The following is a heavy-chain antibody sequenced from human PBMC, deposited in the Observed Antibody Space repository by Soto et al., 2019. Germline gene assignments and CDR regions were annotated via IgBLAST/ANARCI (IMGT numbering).Heavy chain of an antibody. CDR2: IIPIFGTA. CDR3: ARAGNSEYYYYGMDV. D-gene: IGHD4-4*01. V-gene: IGHV1-69*06. Sequence: SVKVSCKASGGTFSSYAISWVRQAPGQGLEWMGGIIPIFGTANYAQKFQGRVTITADKSTSTAYMELSSLRSEDTAVYYCARAGNSEYYYYGMDVWGQGTTVTVSS. J-gene: IGHJ6*02. CDR1: GGTFSSYA.